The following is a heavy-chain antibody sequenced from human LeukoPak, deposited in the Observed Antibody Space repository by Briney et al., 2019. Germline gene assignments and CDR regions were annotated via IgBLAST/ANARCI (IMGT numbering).Heavy chain of an antibody. D-gene: IGHD6-19*01. Sequence: GASVKVSCEASGYTFTGYYMHWVRQAPGQGLEWMGWINPNSGGTNYAQKFQGRVTMTRDTSISTAYMELSRLRSDDTAVYYCARGSSGWYTDYYYGMDVWGQGTTVTVSS. CDR1: GYTFTGYY. V-gene: IGHV1-2*02. CDR3: ARGSSGWYTDYYYGMDV. CDR2: INPNSGGT. J-gene: IGHJ6*02.